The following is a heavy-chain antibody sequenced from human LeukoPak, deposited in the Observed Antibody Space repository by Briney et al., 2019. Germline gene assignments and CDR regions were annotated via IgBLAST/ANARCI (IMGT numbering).Heavy chain of an antibody. CDR1: GYTFTSYG. Sequence: ASVKVSCKASGYTFTSYGISWVRQAPGQGLEWMGWISAYNGNTNYAQKLQGRVTITADESTSTAYMELSSLRSEDTAVYYCARVGWSSSARYFDYWGQGTLVTVSS. CDR2: ISAYNGNT. J-gene: IGHJ4*02. D-gene: IGHD6-6*01. CDR3: ARVGWSSSARYFDY. V-gene: IGHV1-18*01.